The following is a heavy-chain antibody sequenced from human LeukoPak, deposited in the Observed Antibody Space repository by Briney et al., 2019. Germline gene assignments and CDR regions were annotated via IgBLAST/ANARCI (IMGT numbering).Heavy chain of an antibody. Sequence: GASVKVSCKASGYTFTSYGISWVRQAPGQGLERMGWISAYNGNTNYAQKLQGRVTMTTDTSTSTAYMELRSLRSDDTAVYYCARDSEIAAAEYYFDYWGQGTLVTVSS. CDR3: ARDSEIAAAEYYFDY. CDR2: ISAYNGNT. D-gene: IGHD6-13*01. CDR1: GYTFTSYG. V-gene: IGHV1-18*01. J-gene: IGHJ4*02.